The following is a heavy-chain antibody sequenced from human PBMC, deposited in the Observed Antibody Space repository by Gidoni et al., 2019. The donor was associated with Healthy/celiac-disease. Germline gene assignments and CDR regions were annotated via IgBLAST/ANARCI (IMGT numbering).Heavy chain of an antibody. J-gene: IGHJ5*02. D-gene: IGHD2-15*01. CDR2: IKQDGSEK. V-gene: IGHV3-7*05. Sequence: EVQLVESGGGLVQPGGSLRLSCAASGFTLSSYWMSWVRQAPGKGLGWVANIKQDGSEKYYVDSVKGRFTISRDNAKNSLYLQMNSLRAEDTAVYYCARDNLCSGGSCYNWFDPWGQGTLVTVSS. CDR1: GFTLSSYW. CDR3: ARDNLCSGGSCYNWFDP.